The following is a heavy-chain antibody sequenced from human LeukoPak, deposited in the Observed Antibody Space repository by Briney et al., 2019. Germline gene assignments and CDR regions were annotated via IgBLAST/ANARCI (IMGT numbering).Heavy chain of an antibody. D-gene: IGHD3-9*01. CDR1: GYTLTSYD. J-gene: IGHJ6*03. CDR3: ARGPITVFWCYYYYTDV. V-gene: IGHV1-8*03. Sequence: ASVKVSCKASGYTLTSYDINWVRQATGQGLEWMGWMNPNSGNTGYAQKFQGRVTITRNTSISTAYMELSSLRSEDTAVYYCARGPITVFWCYYYYTDVWGKGTTVTVSS. CDR2: MNPNSGNT.